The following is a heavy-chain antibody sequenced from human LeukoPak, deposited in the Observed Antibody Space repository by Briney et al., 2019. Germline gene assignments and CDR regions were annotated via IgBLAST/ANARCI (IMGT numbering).Heavy chain of an antibody. D-gene: IGHD2-21*02. Sequence: GGSLRLSCAASGFTFSSYWMSWVRQAPGEGLEWVANIKQDGSEKYYVDSVKGRFTISRDNAKNSLYLQMNSLRAEDTAVYYCARDGDGYGSACFDYWGQGTLVTVSS. CDR3: ARDGDGYGSACFDY. V-gene: IGHV3-7*01. J-gene: IGHJ4*02. CDR1: GFTFSSYW. CDR2: IKQDGSEK.